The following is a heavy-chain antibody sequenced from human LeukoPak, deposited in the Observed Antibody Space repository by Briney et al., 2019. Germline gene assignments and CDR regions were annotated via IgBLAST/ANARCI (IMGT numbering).Heavy chain of an antibody. J-gene: IGHJ6*03. CDR2: ISSSSFKI. Sequence: GGSLRLSCAASEFTFVRYAMNWVRQAPGKGLEWVSYISSSSFKIGYADSVKGRFTISRDNSKNSLYLHMDSLRVEDTAVYYCVRDPSYGSSWYYYMDVWGKGTTVIVSS. CDR3: VRDPSYGSSWYYYMDV. V-gene: IGHV3-48*04. CDR1: EFTFVRYA. D-gene: IGHD6-13*01.